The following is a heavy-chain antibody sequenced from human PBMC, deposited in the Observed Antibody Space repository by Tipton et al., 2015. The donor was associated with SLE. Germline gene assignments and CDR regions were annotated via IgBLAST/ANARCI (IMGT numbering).Heavy chain of an antibody. D-gene: IGHD6-19*01. CDR1: GGSISGYY. V-gene: IGHV4-34*01. J-gene: IGHJ3*02. CDR3: ARLEYSSGWSGAFDI. CDR2: INHSGST. Sequence: TLSLTCTVSGGSISGYYWSWIRQPPGKGLEWIGEINHSGSTNYNPSLKSRVTISVDTSKNQFSLKLSSVTAADTAVYYCARLEYSSGWSGAFDIWGQGTMVTVSS.